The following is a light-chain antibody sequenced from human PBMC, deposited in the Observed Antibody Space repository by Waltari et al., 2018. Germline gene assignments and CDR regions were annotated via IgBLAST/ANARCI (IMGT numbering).Light chain of an antibody. CDR1: QSVSSN. CDR2: GAS. J-gene: IGKJ2*01. Sequence: EIIMTQSPATLSVPPGERATLSCRASQSVSSNFAWYQQKPGQAPRLLIYGASTRATGIPARFSGSGSGTEFTLTISSLQSEDFAVYYCQQYNNWPLTFGPGTTLEIK. CDR3: QQYNNWPLT. V-gene: IGKV3-15*01.